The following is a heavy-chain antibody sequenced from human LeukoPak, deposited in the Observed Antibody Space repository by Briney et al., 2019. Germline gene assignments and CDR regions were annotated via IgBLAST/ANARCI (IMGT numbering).Heavy chain of an antibody. V-gene: IGHV3-64*01. CDR3: ARAPFYDFWSGYSDY. CDR2: ISSNGGST. J-gene: IGHJ4*02. D-gene: IGHD3-3*01. Sequence: GGSLRLSCAASGFTFSSYAMHWVRQAPGKGLEYVSAISSNGGSTHYANSVKGRFTISRDNSKNTLYLQMGSLRAEDMAVYYCARAPFYDFWSGYSDYWGQGTLVTVSS. CDR1: GFTFSSYA.